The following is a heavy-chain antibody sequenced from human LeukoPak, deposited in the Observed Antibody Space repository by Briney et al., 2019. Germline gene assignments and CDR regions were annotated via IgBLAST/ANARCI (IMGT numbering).Heavy chain of an antibody. CDR1: GFTFSNYW. J-gene: IGHJ4*02. Sequence: GGSLRLSCAASGFTFSNYWMSWVRQAPGRGLEWVANIKQDGSEKYYVDSVKGRFTISRDNAKNSLYLQMNSLRVEDTAVCYCARDLVNYWGQGTLVTVSS. D-gene: IGHD2-21*01. CDR2: IKQDGSEK. CDR3: ARDLVNY. V-gene: IGHV3-7*01.